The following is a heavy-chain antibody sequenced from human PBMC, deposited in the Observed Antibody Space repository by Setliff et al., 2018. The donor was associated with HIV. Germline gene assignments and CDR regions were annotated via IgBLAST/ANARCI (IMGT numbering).Heavy chain of an antibody. Sequence: SETLSLTCSVSGGSFRNYYWNWIRQPAGKGLEWIGRIYGSGGTDYNPSLKSRVTLSVDTSKKQFSLSLSSVTAADTAFYYCARRGGYSYGYMDVWGKGTTVTVSS. V-gene: IGHV4-4*07. CDR2: IYGSGGT. CDR3: ARRGGYSYGYMDV. CDR1: GGSFRNYY. J-gene: IGHJ6*03. D-gene: IGHD5-18*01.